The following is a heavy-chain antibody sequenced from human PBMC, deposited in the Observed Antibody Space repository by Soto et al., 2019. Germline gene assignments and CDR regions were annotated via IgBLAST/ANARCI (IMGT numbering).Heavy chain of an antibody. V-gene: IGHV1-18*01. D-gene: IGHD3-3*01. Sequence: ASVKVSCKASGYTFTSYGISWVRQAPGQGLEWMGWISAYNGNTNYAQKLQGRVTMTTDTSTSTAYMELRSLRSDDTAVYYCARVFGGGVGTWYFDYGGPGTLVTVSS. J-gene: IGHJ4*02. CDR1: GYTFTSYG. CDR3: ARVFGGGVGTWYFDY. CDR2: ISAYNGNT.